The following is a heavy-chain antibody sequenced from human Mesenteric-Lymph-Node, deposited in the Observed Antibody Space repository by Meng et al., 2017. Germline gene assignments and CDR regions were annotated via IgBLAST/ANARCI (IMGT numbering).Heavy chain of an antibody. J-gene: IGHJ4*02. V-gene: IGHV4-38-2*01. CDR3: ARGRDYYDSSGYYSDY. D-gene: IGHD3-22*01. Sequence: SETLSLTCAVSGYSISSGYYWGWIRQPPGKGREWIGEINHSGSTNYNPSLKSRVTISVDTSKNQFSLKLSSVTAADTAVYYCARGRDYYDSSGYYSDYWGQGTLVTVSS. CDR1: GYSISSGYY. CDR2: INHSGST.